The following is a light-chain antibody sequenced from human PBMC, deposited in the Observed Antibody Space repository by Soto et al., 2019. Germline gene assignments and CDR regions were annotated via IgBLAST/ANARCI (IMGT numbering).Light chain of an antibody. CDR2: SNN. V-gene: IGLV1-40*01. CDR3: AAWDDSLNGV. Sequence: QAVVTQPPSVSGAPGQRVTISCTGSSSNIGAGYDVHWYQQLPGTAPKLLIYSNNQRPSGVPDRFSGSKSGTSASLAISGLQSEDEADYYCAAWDDSLNGVFGGGTKLTVL. CDR1: SSNIGAGYD. J-gene: IGLJ3*02.